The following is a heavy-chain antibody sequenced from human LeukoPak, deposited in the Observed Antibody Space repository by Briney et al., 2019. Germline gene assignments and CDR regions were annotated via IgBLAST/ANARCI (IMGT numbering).Heavy chain of an antibody. CDR3: AREDDWNYEDY. D-gene: IGHD1-7*01. CDR2: IKQDGSEK. Sequence: QTGGSLRLSFAASGFTFSNYWMSWVRQAPGKGLEWVANIKQDGSEKYYVNSVKGRFTISRDDAKNSLYLQMNSLRAEDTAIYYCAREDDWNYEDYWGQGTLVTVSS. J-gene: IGHJ4*02. V-gene: IGHV3-7*01. CDR1: GFTFSNYW.